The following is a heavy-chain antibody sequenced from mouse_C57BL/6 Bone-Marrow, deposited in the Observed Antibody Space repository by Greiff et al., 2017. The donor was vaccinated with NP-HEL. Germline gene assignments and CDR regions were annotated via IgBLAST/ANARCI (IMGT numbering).Heavy chain of an antibody. CDR3: AREWDFWFAY. CDR2: IDPSDSYT. V-gene: IGHV1-69*01. Sequence: QVQLKEPGAELVMPGASVKLSCKASGYTFTSYWMHWVKQRPGQGLEWIGEIDPSDSYTNYNQKFKGKSTLTVDKSSSTAYMQLSSLTSEDSAVYYCAREWDFWFAYWGQGTLVTVSA. D-gene: IGHD1-3*01. CDR1: GYTFTSYW. J-gene: IGHJ3*01.